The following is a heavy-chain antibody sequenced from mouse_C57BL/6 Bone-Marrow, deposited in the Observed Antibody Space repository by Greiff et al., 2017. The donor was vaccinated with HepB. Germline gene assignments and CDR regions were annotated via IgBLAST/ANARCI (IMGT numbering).Heavy chain of an antibody. Sequence: QVHVKQSGAELVRPGASVTLSCKASGYTFTDYEMHWVKQTPVHGLEWIGAIDPETGGTAYNQKFKGKAILTADKSSSTAYMELRSLTSEDSAVYYCTRPHTLREYFDYWSQGTTLTVSS. CDR1: GYTFTDYE. CDR2: IDPETGGT. CDR3: TRPHTLREYFDY. V-gene: IGHV1-15*01. D-gene: IGHD1-1*01. J-gene: IGHJ2*01.